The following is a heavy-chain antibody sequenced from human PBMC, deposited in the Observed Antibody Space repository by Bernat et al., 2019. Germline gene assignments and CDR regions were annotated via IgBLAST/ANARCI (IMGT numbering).Heavy chain of an antibody. CDR1: GFTFSSHG. CDR2: IWYDGSNK. Sequence: QVQLVESGGGVVQPGRSLRLSCAASGFTFSSHGMHWVRQAPGQGLEWVAVIWYDGSNKYYADSVKGRFTIARDNSKNTQDLQMNSLRAEDTAVYYCARESSDVDTAMAPLLDSMGFDPWGQGTLVTVSS. V-gene: IGHV3-33*01. J-gene: IGHJ5*02. D-gene: IGHD5-18*01. CDR3: ARESSDVDTAMAPLLDSMGFDP.